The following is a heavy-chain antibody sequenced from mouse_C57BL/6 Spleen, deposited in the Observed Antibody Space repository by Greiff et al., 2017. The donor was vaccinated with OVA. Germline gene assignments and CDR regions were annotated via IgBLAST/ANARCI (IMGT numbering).Heavy chain of an antibody. CDR1: GYTFTSYW. D-gene: IGHD2-5*01. J-gene: IGHJ4*01. V-gene: IGHV1-53*01. Sequence: QVQLQQSGTELVKPGASVKLSCKASGYTFTSYWMHWVKQRPGQGLEWIGNINPSNGGTNYNEKFKSKATLTVDKSSSTAYMQLSSLTSEDSAVYYCARAENSNYLGYYAMDYWGQGTSVTVSS. CDR2: INPSNGGT. CDR3: ARAENSNYLGYYAMDY.